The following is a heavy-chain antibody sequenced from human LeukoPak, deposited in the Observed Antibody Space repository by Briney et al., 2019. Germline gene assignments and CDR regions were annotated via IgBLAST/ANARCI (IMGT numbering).Heavy chain of an antibody. Sequence: SETLSLTRAVYGGSFSGYYWSWIRQPPGKGLEWIGEINHSGSTNYNPSLKSRVTISVDTSKNQFSLKLSSVTAADTAVYYCARRCRCRAYCTNGVCVDAFDIWGQGTMVTVSS. CDR1: GGSFSGYY. CDR3: ARRCRCRAYCTNGVCVDAFDI. D-gene: IGHD2-8*01. J-gene: IGHJ3*02. V-gene: IGHV4-34*01. CDR2: INHSGST.